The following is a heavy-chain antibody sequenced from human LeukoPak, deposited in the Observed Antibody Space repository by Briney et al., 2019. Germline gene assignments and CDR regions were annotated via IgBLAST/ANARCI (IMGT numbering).Heavy chain of an antibody. D-gene: IGHD3-16*02. V-gene: IGHV3-21*01. Sequence: PGGSLRLSCAASGFSFSSYSMNWVRQAPGKGLEWVSSIGSSGTYIYYADSVKGRFTISRDNAKNSLYLQMNSLRAEDTAVYYCARDYPLNPFDYWGQGTLVTVSS. CDR1: GFSFSSYS. J-gene: IGHJ4*02. CDR2: IGSSGTYI. CDR3: ARDYPLNPFDY.